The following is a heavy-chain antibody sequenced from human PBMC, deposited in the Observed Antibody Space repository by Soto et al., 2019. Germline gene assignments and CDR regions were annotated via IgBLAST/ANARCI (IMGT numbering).Heavy chain of an antibody. CDR1: GFQVSEYY. Sequence: PWGSLRFSCAPSGFQVSEYYMSWIRQAPGKGLEWLSYSSNSGTYTRYADSVKGRFSISRDNAKNSLFLQINSLRGEDSATHYCARSGDNYNVLDYWGQGTPVTVSS. CDR3: ARSGDNYNVLDY. J-gene: IGHJ4*02. CDR2: SSNSGTYT. D-gene: IGHD3-10*02. V-gene: IGHV3-11*06.